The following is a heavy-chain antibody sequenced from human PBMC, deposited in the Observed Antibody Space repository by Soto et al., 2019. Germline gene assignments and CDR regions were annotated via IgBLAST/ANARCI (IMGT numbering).Heavy chain of an antibody. CDR3: ARQMDYYYDSSGYYFRSFDI. J-gene: IGHJ3*02. D-gene: IGHD3-22*01. CDR2: IYPADSDT. V-gene: IGHV5-51*01. CDR1: GYTFSNYW. Sequence: LGESLKISCEGSGYTFSNYWIGWVRQMPGKGLEWMGIIYPADSDTRYSPSFQGQVTISADKSISTAYLQWSSLKASDTAMCFCARQMDYYYDSSGYYFRSFDIWGQGTMVTVSS.